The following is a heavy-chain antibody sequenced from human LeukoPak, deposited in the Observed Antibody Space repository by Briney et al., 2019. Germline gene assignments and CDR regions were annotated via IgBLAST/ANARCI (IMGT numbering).Heavy chain of an antibody. D-gene: IGHD2-15*01. V-gene: IGHV3-30*18. CDR3: AKDPIGA. CDR2: IPYDGSNK. CDR1: GFTFSSYG. Sequence: PGGSLRLSCAASGFTFSSYGMHWVRQAPGKGLEWVAVIPYDGSNKYYADSVKGRFTISRDNSKNTLYLQMNSLRAEDTAVYYCAKDPIGAWGQGTLVTVSS. J-gene: IGHJ5*02.